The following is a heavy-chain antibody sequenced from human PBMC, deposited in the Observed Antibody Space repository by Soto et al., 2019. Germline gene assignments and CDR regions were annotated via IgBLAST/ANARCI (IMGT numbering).Heavy chain of an antibody. D-gene: IGHD2-2*01. Sequence: QVQLVQSGAEVKKPGSSVKVSCKASGGTFSSYIISWVRQAPGQGLEWMGGIIPIFGTADYAQKFLDRVTITADEASSTAYMDLSSLRFEDTAIYYCARAYASNKYWFDPWGQGTLVTVSS. J-gene: IGHJ5*02. V-gene: IGHV1-69*01. CDR1: GGTFSSYI. CDR2: IIPIFGTA. CDR3: ARAYASNKYWFDP.